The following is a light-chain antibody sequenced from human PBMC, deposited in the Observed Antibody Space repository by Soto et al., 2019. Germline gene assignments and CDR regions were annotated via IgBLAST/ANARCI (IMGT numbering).Light chain of an antibody. CDR3: QQHLDLSPT. CDR1: QDIRNF. J-gene: IGKJ5*01. CDR2: DAS. V-gene: IGKV1-33*01. Sequence: DIQMTQSPSSLSASVGDRVTITCQASQDIRNFLNWYQQKPGKAPKLLISDASSLEAGVPQRFSGSGFGTDFTLAISSLQAEDFATYFCQQHLDLSPTFGPGTRLEIK.